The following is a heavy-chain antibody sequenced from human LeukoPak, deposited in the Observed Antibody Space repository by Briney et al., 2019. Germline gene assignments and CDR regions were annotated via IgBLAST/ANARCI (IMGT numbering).Heavy chain of an antibody. Sequence: ASVKVSCKASGYTFTSYAMHWVRQAPGQRLEWMGWINAGNGNTKYSQKFQGRVTITRDTSASTAYMELSSLRSEDTAVYYCARGAPIAAAGYFDLWGRGTLVTVSS. D-gene: IGHD6-13*01. CDR2: INAGNGNT. CDR1: GYTFTSYA. J-gene: IGHJ2*01. CDR3: ARGAPIAAAGYFDL. V-gene: IGHV1-3*01.